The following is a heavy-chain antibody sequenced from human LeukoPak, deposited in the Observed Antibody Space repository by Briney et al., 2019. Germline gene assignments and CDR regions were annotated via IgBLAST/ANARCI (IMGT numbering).Heavy chain of an antibody. D-gene: IGHD5-24*01. CDR3: ARDRSDGYNDY. Sequence: PGGSLRLSCAASGFTFSSYWMSWVRQAPGKGLEWVANIKQDGSEKYYVDSVKGRLTISRDNAKNSLYLQMNSLRAEDTAVYYCARDRSDGYNDYWGQGTLVTVSS. J-gene: IGHJ4*02. CDR2: IKQDGSEK. V-gene: IGHV3-7*01. CDR1: GFTFSSYW.